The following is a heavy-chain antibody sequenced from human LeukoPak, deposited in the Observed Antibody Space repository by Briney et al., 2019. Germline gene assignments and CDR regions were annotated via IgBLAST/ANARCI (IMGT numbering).Heavy chain of an antibody. CDR3: ARSLGYCTNGVCSSSYYFDY. CDR1: GATFSAYY. CDR2: IYYSGST. Sequence: SETLSLTCGVYGATFSAYYWTWIRQPPGKGLEWIGYIYYSGSTNYNPSLKSRVTISVDTSKNQFSLKLSSVTAADTAVYYCARSLGYCTNGVCSSSYYFDYWGQGTLVTVSS. J-gene: IGHJ4*02. D-gene: IGHD2-8*01. V-gene: IGHV4-59*08.